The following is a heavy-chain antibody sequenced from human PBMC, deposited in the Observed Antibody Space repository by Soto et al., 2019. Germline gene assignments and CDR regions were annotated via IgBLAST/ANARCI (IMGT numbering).Heavy chain of an antibody. CDR1: GVSFNTFP. D-gene: IGHD2-21*01. CDR3: SREGAQSADNVAIGIQLWAFAR. V-gene: IGHV4-4*07. CDR2: IFPNGNT. Sequence: SETLSLSCTASGVSFNTFPRSWVRQPAGQXLEWIGRIFPNGNTTYRPSLKRRGTGSVDTAKNQSSRNLTNGPAADMAVYYCSREGAQSADNVAIGIQLWAFARWGQGLPVTVPS. J-gene: IGHJ5*02.